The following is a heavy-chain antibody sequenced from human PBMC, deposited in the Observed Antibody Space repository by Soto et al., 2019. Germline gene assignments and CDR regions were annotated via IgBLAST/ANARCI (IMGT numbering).Heavy chain of an antibody. CDR2: IYHSGST. V-gene: IGHV4-39*07. Sequence: SETLSLTCTVSGGSISSEFYYWAWVRQPPGKGLEWIGEIYHSGSTNYNPSLKSRVTISVDKSKNQFSLKLSSVTAADTAVYYCARAAMGGSSWPFDYWGQGTLVTVSS. CDR1: GGSISSEFYY. J-gene: IGHJ4*02. CDR3: ARAAMGGSSWPFDY. D-gene: IGHD6-13*01.